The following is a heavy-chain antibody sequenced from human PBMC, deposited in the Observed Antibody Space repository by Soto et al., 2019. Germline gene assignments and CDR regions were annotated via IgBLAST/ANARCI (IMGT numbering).Heavy chain of an antibody. Sequence: QVQLGESGGGEVQPGRSLTISCAASGFTFSTYGMHWVRQTPGKGLEWVAVISYDGTNKFYSDSVKGRFTISRDNFKNSLTLQMHSLRADVTAVYSCAKDLQSYGDYDYYCHGMDVWGLGPRVTVAS. CDR2: ISYDGTNK. V-gene: IGHV3-30*18. D-gene: IGHD4-17*01. CDR3: AKDLQSYGDYDYYCHGMDV. CDR1: GFTFSTYG. J-gene: IGHJ6*02.